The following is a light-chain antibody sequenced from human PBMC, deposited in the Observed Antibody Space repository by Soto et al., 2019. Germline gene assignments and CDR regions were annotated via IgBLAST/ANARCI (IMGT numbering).Light chain of an antibody. Sequence: QSGLTQPPSVSAAPGQTVTISCSGSNSNIGDNYVSWYQHVPGTAPKLLIYDNYKRPSGIADRFSGSKSGTSATLGIAALQTGDEADYYCGTWDSSLRVVVFGGGTKVTVL. V-gene: IGLV1-51*01. CDR3: GTWDSSLRVVV. CDR1: NSNIGDNY. CDR2: DNY. J-gene: IGLJ2*01.